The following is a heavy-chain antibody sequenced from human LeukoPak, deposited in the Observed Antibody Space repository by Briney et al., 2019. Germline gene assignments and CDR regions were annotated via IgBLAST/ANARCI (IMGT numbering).Heavy chain of an antibody. D-gene: IGHD2-15*01. V-gene: IGHV1-2*02. CDR2: LNPNSGGT. Sequence: ASVKVSFKASGYTFTGYYIHWVRPAPGQRLEWMGWLNPNSGGTNYAQKFQGRVTMTRDTSISTAYMELSRLRSDDTAVYYCARAPKIYCSGGSCYLGHWGQGTLVTVSS. CDR1: GYTFTGYY. J-gene: IGHJ4*02. CDR3: ARAPKIYCSGGSCYLGH.